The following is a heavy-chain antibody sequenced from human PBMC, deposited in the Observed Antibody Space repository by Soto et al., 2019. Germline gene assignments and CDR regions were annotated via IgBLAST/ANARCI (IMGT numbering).Heavy chain of an antibody. D-gene: IGHD3-9*01. V-gene: IGHV1-69*02. CDR2: IIPILGIA. Sequence: SVKVSCKASGGTFSSYTISWVRQAPGQGLEWMGRIIPILGIANYAQKFQGRVTITADKSTSTAYMELSSLRSEDTAVYYCATLGPDILTGYYTAAFDIWGQGTMVTVSS. CDR1: GGTFSSYT. CDR3: ATLGPDILTGYYTAAFDI. J-gene: IGHJ3*02.